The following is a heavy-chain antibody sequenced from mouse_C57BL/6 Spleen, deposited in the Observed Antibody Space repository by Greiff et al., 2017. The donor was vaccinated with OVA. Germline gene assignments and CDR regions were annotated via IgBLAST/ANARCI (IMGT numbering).Heavy chain of an antibody. CDR3: ASGLLLAY. CDR1: GYSITSGYY. CDR2: ISYDGSN. J-gene: IGHJ3*01. Sequence: EVKLQESGPGLVKPSQSLSLTCSVTGYSITSGYYWNWIRQFPGNKLEWMGYISYDGSNNYNPSLKNRISITRDTSKNQFFLKLNSVTTEDTATYYCASGLLLAYWGQGTLVTVSA. V-gene: IGHV3-6*01. D-gene: IGHD2-3*01.